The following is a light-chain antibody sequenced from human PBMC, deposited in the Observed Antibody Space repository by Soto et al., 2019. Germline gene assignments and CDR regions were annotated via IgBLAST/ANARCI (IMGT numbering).Light chain of an antibody. Sequence: DIQLTQSPSFLSASVGDRVTITCRASQGIGTFLAWYQQKPGKAPKLLMFAASTLESGVPSRFSGSGSETDFTLTISSLQPEDFATYYCQQLNSYPLTFGGGTKVEIK. CDR2: AAS. CDR3: QQLNSYPLT. CDR1: QGIGTF. J-gene: IGKJ4*01. V-gene: IGKV1-9*01.